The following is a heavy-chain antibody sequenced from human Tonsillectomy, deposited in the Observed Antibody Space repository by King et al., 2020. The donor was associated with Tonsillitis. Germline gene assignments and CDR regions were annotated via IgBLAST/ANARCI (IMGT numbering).Heavy chain of an antibody. J-gene: IGHJ4*02. V-gene: IGHV1-8*01. CDR3: ARALVRTIRGDGYNLVY. CDR1: GYTFTSYD. D-gene: IGHD5-24*01. Sequence: QLVQSGAEVKKPGASVKVSCKASGYTFTSYDINWWRQATGQGLEWMGWMNPNSGNTGYAQKFQGRVTMTRNTSISTAYMELSSLRSENTAVYYWARALVRTIRGDGYNLVYWGQGTLVTVSS. CDR2: MNPNSGNT.